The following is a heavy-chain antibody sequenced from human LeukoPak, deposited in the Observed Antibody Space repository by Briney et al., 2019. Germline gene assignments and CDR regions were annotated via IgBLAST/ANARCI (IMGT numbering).Heavy chain of an antibody. J-gene: IGHJ4*02. CDR3: ARDMGDYDYVWGSYRLDY. CDR1: GGTFSSYA. Sequence: GASVKVSCKASGGTFSSYAISWVRQAPGQGLEWMGGIIPIFGTANYAQKFQGRVTITADESTSTAYMELSSLRSEDTAVYYCARDMGDYDYVWGSYRLDYWGQGTLVTVSS. D-gene: IGHD3-16*02. V-gene: IGHV1-69*01. CDR2: IIPIFGTA.